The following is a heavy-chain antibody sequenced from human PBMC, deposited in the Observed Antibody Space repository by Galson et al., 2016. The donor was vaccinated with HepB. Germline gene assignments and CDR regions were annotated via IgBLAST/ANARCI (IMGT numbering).Heavy chain of an antibody. CDR3: AKISVQYSYHYWGFDY. J-gene: IGHJ4*02. Sequence: SLRLSCAASGFTFSRYEMNWVRQAPGKGLEWVSGISGSGDTKFADPVKGRFAISRDNSKTTLYLQMNSLRVEDTAVYYCAKISVQYSYHYWGFDYWGQGTLVTVSS. V-gene: IGHV3-23*01. CDR1: GFTFSRYE. D-gene: IGHD5-18*01. CDR2: ISGSGDT.